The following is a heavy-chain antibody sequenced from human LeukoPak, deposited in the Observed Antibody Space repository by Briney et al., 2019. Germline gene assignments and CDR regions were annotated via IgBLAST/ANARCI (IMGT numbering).Heavy chain of an antibody. CDR2: INPNSGGT. CDR3: ARETYDYGSGSLFDY. J-gene: IGHJ4*02. CDR1: GYTFTGYY. Sequence: ASVKVSCKASGYTFTGYYMHWVRQAPGQGLEWMGRINPNSGGTNYAQKFQGRVTMTRDTSISTAYMELSRLRSDDTAVNYCARETYDYGSGSLFDYWGQGTLVTVSS. D-gene: IGHD3-10*01. V-gene: IGHV1-2*06.